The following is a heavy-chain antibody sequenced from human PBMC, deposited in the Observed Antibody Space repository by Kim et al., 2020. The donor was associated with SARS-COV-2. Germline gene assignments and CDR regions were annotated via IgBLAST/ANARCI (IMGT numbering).Heavy chain of an antibody. Sequence: GGSLRLSCAASGFTFSSYWMHWVRQAPGKGLVWVSRINSDGSSTSYADSVKGRFTISRDNAKNTLYLQMNSLRAEDTAVYYCARDTYYDILTGYYPRSNYYYGMDVWGQGTTVTVSS. CDR2: INSDGSST. J-gene: IGHJ6*02. CDR1: GFTFSSYW. V-gene: IGHV3-74*01. D-gene: IGHD3-9*01. CDR3: ARDTYYDILTGYYPRSNYYYGMDV.